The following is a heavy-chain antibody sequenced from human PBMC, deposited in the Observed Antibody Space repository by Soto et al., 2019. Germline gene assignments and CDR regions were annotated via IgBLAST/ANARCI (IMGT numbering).Heavy chain of an antibody. CDR2: VSPDGSQT. CDR3: ARALDFLSVH. J-gene: IGHJ4*01. D-gene: IGHD1-1*01. CDR1: GFRFHTYW. V-gene: IGHV3-7*03. Sequence: GGSLRLSCVASGFRFHTYWMRWVRQAPGQGLEWLAHVSPDGSQTFYVDSIKDRFTVSRDNTKNSVYLQMKSLGVEDTAVYHCARALDFLSVHWGPGPLVTVSS.